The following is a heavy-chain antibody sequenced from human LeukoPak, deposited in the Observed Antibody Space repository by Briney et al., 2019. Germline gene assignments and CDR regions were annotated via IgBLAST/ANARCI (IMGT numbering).Heavy chain of an antibody. D-gene: IGHD3-3*01. Sequence: KPSETLSLTCTVSGYSISSGYYWGWIRQPPGKGLEWTGSIDHSGSTYYNPSLKSRITISVDTSKNQFSLKLSSVTAADTAVYYCARSYDFWSSIDYWGQGTLVTVSS. CDR2: IDHSGST. J-gene: IGHJ4*02. CDR3: ARSYDFWSSIDY. V-gene: IGHV4-38-2*02. CDR1: GYSISSGYY.